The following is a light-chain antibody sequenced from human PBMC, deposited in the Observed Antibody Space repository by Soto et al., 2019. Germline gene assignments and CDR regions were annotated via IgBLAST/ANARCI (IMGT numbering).Light chain of an antibody. CDR3: QQYNSSPWT. CDR2: DAS. J-gene: IGKJ1*01. CDR1: QTISEW. V-gene: IGKV1-5*01. Sequence: DIQMTQSPSTLSASIGDRVTITCRASQTISEWFAWYQQKPGKAPEVLIYDASSLESGVPSRFSGSGSGTEFTLTISSLQPEDSATYYCQQYNSSPWTFGQGTKVEIK.